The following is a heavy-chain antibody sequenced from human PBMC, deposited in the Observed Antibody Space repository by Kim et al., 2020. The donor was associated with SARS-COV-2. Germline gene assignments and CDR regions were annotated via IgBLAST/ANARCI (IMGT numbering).Heavy chain of an antibody. J-gene: IGHJ6*02. CDR2: TYYRSKWYN. V-gene: IGHV6-1*01. D-gene: IGHD4-17*01. CDR3: ARGGVHGDYGWYYYGMDV. CDR1: GDSVSSNSAA. Sequence: SQTLSLTCAISGDSVSSNSAAWNWIRQSPSRGLEWLGRTYYRSKWYNDYAVSVKSRITINPDTSKNQFSLQLNSVTPEDTAVYYCARGGVHGDYGWYYYGMDVWGQGTTVTVSS.